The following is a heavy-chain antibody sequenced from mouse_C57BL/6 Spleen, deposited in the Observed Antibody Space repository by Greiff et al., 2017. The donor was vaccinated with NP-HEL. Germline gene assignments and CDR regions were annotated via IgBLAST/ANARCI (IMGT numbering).Heavy chain of an antibody. CDR2: IYPGDGDT. CDR3: ARWGSSYWYCDV. J-gene: IGHJ1*03. CDR1: GYAFSSYW. V-gene: IGHV1-80*01. D-gene: IGHD1-1*01. Sequence: QVQLQQSGAELVKPGASVKISCKASGYAFSSYWMNWVKQRPGKGLEWIGQIYPGDGDTNYNGKFKGKATLTADKSSSTAYMQLSSLTSEDSAVYFCARWGSSYWYCDVWGTGTTVTVSS.